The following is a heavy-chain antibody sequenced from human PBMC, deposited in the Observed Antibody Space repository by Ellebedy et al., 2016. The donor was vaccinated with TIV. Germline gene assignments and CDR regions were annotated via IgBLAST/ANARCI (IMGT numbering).Heavy chain of an antibody. CDR1: GGSFSGYY. D-gene: IGHD6-19*01. Sequence: SETLSLXCAVYGGSFSGYYWSWIRQPPGKGLEWIGEINHSGSTNYNPSLKSRVTISVDTSKNQFSLKLSSVTAADTAVYYCARGIAVAGDTFEYWGQGTLVTGSS. J-gene: IGHJ4*02. CDR2: INHSGST. CDR3: ARGIAVAGDTFEY. V-gene: IGHV4-34*01.